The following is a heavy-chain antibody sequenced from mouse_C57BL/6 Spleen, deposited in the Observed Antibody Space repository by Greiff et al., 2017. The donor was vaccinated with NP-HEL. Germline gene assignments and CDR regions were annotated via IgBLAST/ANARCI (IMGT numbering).Heavy chain of an antibody. D-gene: IGHD4-1*01. CDR2: INPSSGYT. Sequence: QVQLKESGAELARPGASVKMSCKASGYTFTSYTMHWVKQRPGPGLEWIGYINPSSGYTKYNQKFKDKATLTADKSSSTADMQLSSLTSEDSAVYYCAREDRLTWTFDYWGQGTTLTVSS. J-gene: IGHJ2*01. CDR1: GYTFTSYT. CDR3: AREDRLTWTFDY. V-gene: IGHV1-4*01.